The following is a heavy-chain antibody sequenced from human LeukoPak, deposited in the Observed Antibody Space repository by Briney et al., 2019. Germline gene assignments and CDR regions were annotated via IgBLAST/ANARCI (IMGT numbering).Heavy chain of an antibody. CDR1: GCTFTGYY. Sequence: AADKVSCKASGCTFTGYYMHWVRQAPGQGPEWMGWINPNSVGTNYAQKFQGRVTMTRDTSISTAYMELSRLRSDDTAVYYCARESVGGTSSTLYFDYWGQGTLATVPS. J-gene: IGHJ4*02. V-gene: IGHV1-2*02. CDR2: INPNSVGT. D-gene: IGHD1-26*01. CDR3: ARESVGGTSSTLYFDY.